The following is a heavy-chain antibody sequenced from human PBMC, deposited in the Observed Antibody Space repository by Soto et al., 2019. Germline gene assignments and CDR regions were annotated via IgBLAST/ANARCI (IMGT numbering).Heavy chain of an antibody. CDR3: ARSSGWLKDAFDI. CDR2: IIPIFGTA. D-gene: IGHD6-19*01. CDR1: GYSFTGYD. Sequence: SVKVSCKASGYSFTGYDINRVRQATVQGLEWMGGIIPIFGTANYAKKFQGRVTITADESTSTAYMELSSLRSEDTAVYYCARSSGWLKDAFDIWGQGTMVTVSS. J-gene: IGHJ3*02. V-gene: IGHV1-69*13.